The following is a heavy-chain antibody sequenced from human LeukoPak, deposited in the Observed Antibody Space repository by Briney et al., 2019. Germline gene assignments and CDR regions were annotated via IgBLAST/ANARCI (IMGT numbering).Heavy chain of an antibody. CDR2: IYTSVST. Sequence: PSETLSLTRTAAGGSISSYYWSWIRQPAGKGLEWIGRIYTSVSTNYNPSLKSRVTMSVDTSKSQFSLKLSSVTAADTAVYYGARGPSEWEPPDAFDIWGQGTMVSVPS. D-gene: IGHD1-26*01. CDR3: ARGPSEWEPPDAFDI. J-gene: IGHJ3*02. CDR1: GGSISSYY. V-gene: IGHV4-4*07.